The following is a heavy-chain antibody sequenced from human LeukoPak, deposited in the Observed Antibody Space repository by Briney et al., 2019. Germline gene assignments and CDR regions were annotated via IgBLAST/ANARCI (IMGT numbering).Heavy chain of an antibody. CDR3: ARRDCSRTSCPFEY. CDR2: IFYRGYT. V-gene: IGHV4-30-4*01. J-gene: IGHJ4*02. Sequence: SETLSLTCTVSGDSISSADSFWIWIRQPPGKGLEWIGYIFYRGYTYYNPSLKSRLNISVDTSKIQFSLKLSSVTAADTAVYYCARRDCSRTSCPFEYWGQGTLVTVSS. CDR1: GDSISSADSF. D-gene: IGHD2-2*01.